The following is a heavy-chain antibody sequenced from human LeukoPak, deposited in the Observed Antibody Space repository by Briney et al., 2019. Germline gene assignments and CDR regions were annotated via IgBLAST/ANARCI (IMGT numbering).Heavy chain of an antibody. V-gene: IGHV3-9*01. J-gene: IGHJ4*02. CDR3: ARDPADPYSSSRYYDLFFDY. D-gene: IGHD6-13*01. Sequence: GGSLRLSCAASGFSFDDYAMHWARQTPGKGLEWVSGISWNSGSIAYADSVKGRFTISRDNAKNSLYLQMNSLRAEDTAVYYCARDPADPYSSSRYYDLFFDYWGQGTLVTVSS. CDR1: GFSFDDYA. CDR2: ISWNSGSI.